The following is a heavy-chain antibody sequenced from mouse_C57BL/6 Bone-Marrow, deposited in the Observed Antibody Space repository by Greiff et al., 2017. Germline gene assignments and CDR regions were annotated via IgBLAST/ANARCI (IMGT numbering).Heavy chain of an antibody. CDR3: ARGERSNYFYAMDY. J-gene: IGHJ4*01. CDR2: INYDGSST. V-gene: IGHV5-16*01. Sequence: EVMLVESEGGLVQPGSSMKLSCTASGFTFSDYYMAWVRQVPEKGLEWVANINYDGSSTYYLDSLKSRFIISRDNAKNILYLQMSSLKSEDTATYYCARGERSNYFYAMDYWGQGTSVTVSS. CDR1: GFTFSDYY. D-gene: IGHD2-5*01.